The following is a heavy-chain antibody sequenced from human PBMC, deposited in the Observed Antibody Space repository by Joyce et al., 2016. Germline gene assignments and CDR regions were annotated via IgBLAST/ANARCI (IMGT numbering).Heavy chain of an antibody. D-gene: IGHD1-26*01. Sequence: QVQLVESGGGVVQPGGSLRLFCAASGFALRKCGMHWVRQAPGRGLEWLAVFTHDGTAQVYADSVRGRFTISRDTSSNMVYLQMNNLRSEDTALYHCVKEAQSGDYRTADYWGQGTLVTVSS. V-gene: IGHV3-30*18. J-gene: IGHJ4*02. CDR1: GFALRKCG. CDR2: FTHDGTAQ. CDR3: VKEAQSGDYRTADY.